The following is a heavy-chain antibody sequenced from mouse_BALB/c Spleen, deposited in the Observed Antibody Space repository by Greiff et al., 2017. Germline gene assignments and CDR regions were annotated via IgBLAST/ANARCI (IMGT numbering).Heavy chain of an antibody. Sequence: VQLQQSGPELVKPGASVKIPCKASGYTFTDYNMDWVKQSHGKSLEWIGDINPNNGGTIYNQKFKGKATLTVDKSSSTAYMELRSLTSEDTAVYYCAMGWLLRFAYWGQGTLVTVSA. D-gene: IGHD2-3*01. CDR3: AMGWLLRFAY. CDR2: INPNNGGT. J-gene: IGHJ3*01. V-gene: IGHV1-18*01. CDR1: GYTFTDYN.